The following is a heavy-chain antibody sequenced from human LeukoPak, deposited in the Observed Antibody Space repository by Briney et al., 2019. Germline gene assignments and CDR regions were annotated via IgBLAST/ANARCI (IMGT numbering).Heavy chain of an antibody. D-gene: IGHD6-19*01. CDR1: GGSFSGYY. CDR3: ARHLSGWYDVGLHY. V-gene: IGHV4-39*01. J-gene: IGHJ4*02. Sequence: PSETLSLTCAVYGGSFSGYYWGWIRQPPGKGLEWIGTIYYSGSTYYNPSLKSRVTISVDPSKNQFSLKVTSVTAADTAVYYCARHLSGWYDVGLHYWGQGTLVTVSS. CDR2: IYYSGST.